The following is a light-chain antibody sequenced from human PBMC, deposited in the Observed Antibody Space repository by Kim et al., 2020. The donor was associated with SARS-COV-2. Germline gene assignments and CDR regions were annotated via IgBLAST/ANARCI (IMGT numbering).Light chain of an antibody. CDR3: GSYTNSHPVV. CDR1: RSDVGGYDY. Sequence: GQSITISCTGTRSDVGGYDYVSWYQQHPGKAPKLMIYDVSHRPSGVSNRFSGSKSVNTASLTISGLQAEDEADYYCGSYTNSHPVVFGGGTQLTVL. J-gene: IGLJ2*01. V-gene: IGLV2-14*03. CDR2: DVS.